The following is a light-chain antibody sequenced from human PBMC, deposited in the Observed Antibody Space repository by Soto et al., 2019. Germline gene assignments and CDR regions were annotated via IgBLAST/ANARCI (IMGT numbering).Light chain of an antibody. CDR2: AAS. J-gene: IGKJ2*01. CDR3: QRYNDYQYI. Sequence: DIQMTQSPSSLSASVGDRVTITCRASQGISNYLAWYQQKPGKVPKLLIYAASTLQSGVPSRFSGSGSGTDFTLTISNLQPEDVATYYCQRYNDYQYIFGQGTRLEIK. CDR1: QGISNY. V-gene: IGKV1-27*01.